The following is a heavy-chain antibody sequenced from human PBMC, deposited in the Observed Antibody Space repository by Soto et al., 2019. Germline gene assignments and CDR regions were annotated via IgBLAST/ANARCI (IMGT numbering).Heavy chain of an antibody. V-gene: IGHV1-18*01. Sequence: ASVKVSCKASGYTFSNFAMHWVRQAPGQRLEWMGWISAYNGNTNYAQKLQGRVTMTIDTSTSTAYMELRSLRSDDTAVYYCARGGHILVVTSFRFDPWSQVTLVTV. CDR3: ARGGHILVVTSFRFDP. CDR2: ISAYNGNT. J-gene: IGHJ5*02. CDR1: GYTFSNFA. D-gene: IGHD2-21*02.